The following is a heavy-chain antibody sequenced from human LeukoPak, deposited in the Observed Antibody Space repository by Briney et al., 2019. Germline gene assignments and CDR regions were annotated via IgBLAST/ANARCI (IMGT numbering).Heavy chain of an antibody. CDR2: ISSSGSTI. D-gene: IGHD2-8*01. V-gene: IGHV3-48*03. CDR3: ARDRIMVLGPYNWFDP. CDR1: GFTLSNYE. J-gene: IGHJ5*02. Sequence: GGSLRLSCAASGFTLSNYEMVWLRQAPGKGLEWISYISSSGSTIYYADSVKGRFTVSRDNAENSLYLHMSSLRAEDTAVYYCARDRIMVLGPYNWFDPWGQGTLVTVSS.